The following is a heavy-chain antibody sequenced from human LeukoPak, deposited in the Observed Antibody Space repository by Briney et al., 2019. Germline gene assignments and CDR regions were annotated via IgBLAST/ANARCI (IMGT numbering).Heavy chain of an antibody. J-gene: IGHJ5*02. CDR3: ASDSSGYFGP. Sequence: PGGSLRLSCAASGFTFSDYYVNWIRQAPGKGLEWVSYISNTGSAMYYADSVKGRFTISRDNAKNSLYLQMNSLRAEDTAIYYCASDSSGYFGPWGPGTLVTVSS. D-gene: IGHD3-22*01. V-gene: IGHV3-11*01. CDR1: GFTFSDYY. CDR2: ISNTGSAM.